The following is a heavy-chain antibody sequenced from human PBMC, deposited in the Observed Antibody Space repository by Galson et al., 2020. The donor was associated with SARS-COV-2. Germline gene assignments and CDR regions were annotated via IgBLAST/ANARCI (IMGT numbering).Heavy chain of an antibody. V-gene: IGHV4-39*07. CDR3: ARGGTTVTED. J-gene: IGHJ4*02. Sequence: SETLSLTCTVSGASIDRSSYYWGWIRQPPGKGLEWIGNIHFSGVTYYNPSLKSRVTLSLETSDNQFSLKLSSVTAADTALYYCARGGTTVTEDWGQGTRVTVSS. CDR2: IHFSGVT. CDR1: GASIDRSSYY. D-gene: IGHD4-17*01.